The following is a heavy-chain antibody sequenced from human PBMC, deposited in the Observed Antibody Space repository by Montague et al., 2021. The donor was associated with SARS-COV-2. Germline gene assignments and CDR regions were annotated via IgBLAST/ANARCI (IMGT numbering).Heavy chain of an antibody. CDR3: ARVGVGTMVRDVIPAYYYGMDV. D-gene: IGHD3-10*01. Sequence: TLSLTCTVSGGSISSGSYYWSWIRQPAGKGLEWIGRIYTSGSTNYNPSLKSRVIISVDTSKDQFSLKLSSVTAADTAVYYCARVGVGTMVRDVIPAYYYGMDVWGQGTTFAVS. CDR2: IYTSGST. J-gene: IGHJ6*02. V-gene: IGHV4-61*02. CDR1: GGSISSGSYY.